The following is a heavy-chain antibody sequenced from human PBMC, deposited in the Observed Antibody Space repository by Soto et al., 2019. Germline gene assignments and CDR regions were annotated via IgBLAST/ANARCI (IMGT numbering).Heavy chain of an antibody. CDR3: ARDREAADRGSYYGMDV. D-gene: IGHD6-13*01. Sequence: EVQLVESGGGLVQPGGSLRLSCAASGFTFSSYSMNWVRQAPGKGLEWVSYISSSSSTIYYADSVKGRFTISRDNAKNSLYLQRNSLRDEDTAVYYCARDREAADRGSYYGMDVWGQGTTVTVSS. CDR1: GFTFSSYS. V-gene: IGHV3-48*02. CDR2: ISSSSSTI. J-gene: IGHJ6*02.